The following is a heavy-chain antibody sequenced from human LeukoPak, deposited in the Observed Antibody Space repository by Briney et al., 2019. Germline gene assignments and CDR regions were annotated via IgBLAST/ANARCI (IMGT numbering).Heavy chain of an antibody. D-gene: IGHD6-19*01. CDR1: GFTFSNSA. J-gene: IGHJ4*02. Sequence: PGGSLRLSCAASGFTFSNSAMSWVRQAPGKGLEWVSTLSGSGITTYYADSVKGRFTISRDNSKNTLYLQMNSLRAEDTAVYYCAKGIYSSGWSYFDYWGQGALVIVSP. CDR2: LSGSGITT. CDR3: AKGIYSSGWSYFDY. V-gene: IGHV3-23*01.